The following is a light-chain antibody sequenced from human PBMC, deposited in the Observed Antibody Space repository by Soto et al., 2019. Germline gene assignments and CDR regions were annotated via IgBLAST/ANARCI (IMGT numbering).Light chain of an antibody. CDR3: QQYNNWLWT. J-gene: IGKJ1*01. CDR1: QRVSSN. CDR2: GAS. V-gene: IGKV3-15*01. Sequence: IVMTQSPATLSMSPGERATLSCRASQRVSSNLAWYQQKPGQAPRLLIYGASTRATGIPARFSGSGSGTEFTLTISSLQSEDFAVYYCQQYNNWLWTFGQGTKVEIK.